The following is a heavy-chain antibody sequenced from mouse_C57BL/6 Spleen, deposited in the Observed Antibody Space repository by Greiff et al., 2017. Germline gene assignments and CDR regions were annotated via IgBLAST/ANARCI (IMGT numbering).Heavy chain of an antibody. CDR1: GYTFTSYW. CDR3: AREVTTVVATGAMDD. Sequence: VQLQQPGAELVRPGSSVKLSCKASGYTFTSYWMHWVKQRPIQGLEWIGNIYPSDSETHYNQKFKDKATLTVDKSSSTAYMQLSSLTSEDSAVYDCAREVTTVVATGAMDDWGQGTSVTVSS. V-gene: IGHV1-52*01. CDR2: IYPSDSET. D-gene: IGHD1-1*01. J-gene: IGHJ4*01.